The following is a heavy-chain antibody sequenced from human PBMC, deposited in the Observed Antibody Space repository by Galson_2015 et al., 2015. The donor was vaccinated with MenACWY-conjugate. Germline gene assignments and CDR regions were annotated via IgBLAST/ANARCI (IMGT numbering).Heavy chain of an antibody. CDR1: GITFSSYA. D-gene: IGHD3-10*01. CDR2: ISTTGGTT. V-gene: IGHV3-23*01. CDR3: AQGAGSRWFDP. Sequence: SLRLSCAASGITFSSYAMSWVRQAPGKGLEWVSSISTTGGTTYYADSVKGRFTISRDNSKNTLYLQMNSLRAGDTAVYYCAQGAGSRWFDPWGQGTLLSVSS. J-gene: IGHJ5*02.